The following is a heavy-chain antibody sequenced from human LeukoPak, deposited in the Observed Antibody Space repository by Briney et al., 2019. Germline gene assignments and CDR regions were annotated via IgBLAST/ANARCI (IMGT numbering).Heavy chain of an antibody. CDR1: GFTFSSYW. V-gene: IGHV3-7*01. CDR3: AVTTRSRAFDY. Sequence: GGSLRLSCAASGFTFSSYWMHWVRQDPGKGLAWVANIRQDGGDFNYVDSVKGRFTISRDNARNSLFLQMNNLRVEDTAVYYCAVTTRSRAFDYWGQGTLVTVSS. CDR2: IRQDGGDF. J-gene: IGHJ4*02. D-gene: IGHD4-17*01.